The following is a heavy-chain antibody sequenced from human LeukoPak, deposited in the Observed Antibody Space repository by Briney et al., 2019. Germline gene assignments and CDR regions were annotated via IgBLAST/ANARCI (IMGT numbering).Heavy chain of an antibody. V-gene: IGHV1-18*01. D-gene: IGHD3-22*01. J-gene: IGHJ4*02. CDR3: ATGGHVRVYDSSAYYGHY. Sequence: ASVKVSCKASGYTFTSYGISWVRQAPGQGLEWMGWISAYNGNTNYAQKLQVRVTMTTDTSTSTAYMELRSLRSEDTAVYYCATGGHVRVYDSSAYYGHYWGQGTLVTVSS. CDR2: ISAYNGNT. CDR1: GYTFTSYG.